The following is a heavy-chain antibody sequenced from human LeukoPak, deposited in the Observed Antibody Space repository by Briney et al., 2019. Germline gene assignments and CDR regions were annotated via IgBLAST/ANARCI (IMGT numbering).Heavy chain of an antibody. J-gene: IGHJ6*02. Sequence: PSQTLSLICTVSGGSISSGGYYWSWIRQHPGKGLEWIGYIYYSGSTYYNPSLKSRVTISVDTSKNQFSLKLSSVTAADTAVYHCASGITVIAENYYYGMDVWGQGTTVTVSS. CDR3: ASGITVIAENYYYGMDV. CDR2: IYYSGST. V-gene: IGHV4-31*03. CDR1: GGSISSGGYY. D-gene: IGHD4-11*01.